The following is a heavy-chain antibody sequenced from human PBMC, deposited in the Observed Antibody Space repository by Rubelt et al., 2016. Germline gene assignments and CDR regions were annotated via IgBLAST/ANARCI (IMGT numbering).Heavy chain of an antibody. J-gene: IGHJ6*02. Sequence: WSWIRQPPGKGLEWIGKINHSGSTNYNPSLKSRVTISVDTSKNQFSLKLSSVTAADTAVYYCARYGLPPVVVAPYGFSGMDVWGQGTTVTVSS. D-gene: IGHD2-15*01. CDR3: ARYGLPPVVVAPYGFSGMDV. CDR2: INHSGST. V-gene: IGHV4-34*01.